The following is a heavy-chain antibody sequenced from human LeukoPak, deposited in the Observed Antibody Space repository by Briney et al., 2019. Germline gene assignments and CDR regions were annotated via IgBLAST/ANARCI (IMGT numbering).Heavy chain of an antibody. CDR2: IASDGSST. D-gene: IGHD4-17*01. J-gene: IGHJ4*02. CDR3: AREGDDYEGDY. Sequence: PGGSLRLSCAASGFTFSSYWMNWVRQAPGKGLVWVSRIASDGSSTTYADSMKGRFSISRDNAKNSLYLQMNSLRAEDTAVYYCAREGDDYEGDYWGQGTLVTVSS. CDR1: GFTFSSYW. V-gene: IGHV3-74*01.